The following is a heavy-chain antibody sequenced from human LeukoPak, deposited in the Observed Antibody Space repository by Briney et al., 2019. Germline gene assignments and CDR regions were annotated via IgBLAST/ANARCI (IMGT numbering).Heavy chain of an antibody. Sequence: GGSLRLSCAASGFTFSSYAMHWVRQAPGKGLEWVAVISYDGSNKYYADSVKGRFTISRDNSKNTLYLQINSLRAEDTAVYYCARSITMIVVVITLYFDYWGQGTLVTVSS. CDR1: GFTFSSYA. V-gene: IGHV3-30-3*01. CDR3: ARSITMIVVVITLYFDY. J-gene: IGHJ4*02. D-gene: IGHD3-22*01. CDR2: ISYDGSNK.